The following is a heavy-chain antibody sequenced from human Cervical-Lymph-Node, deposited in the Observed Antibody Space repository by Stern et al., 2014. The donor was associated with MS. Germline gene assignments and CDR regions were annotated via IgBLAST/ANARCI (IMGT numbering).Heavy chain of an antibody. CDR2: FRPYNGNT. J-gene: IGHJ4*02. CDR1: GYIFSRYG. D-gene: IGHD4-17*01. V-gene: IGHV1-18*01. Sequence: QVQLVQSGPDVKKPGASVLVSCRASGYIFSRYGVNWVRHAPGQVLEWMGWFRPYNGNTNYAQKFHDRVTMTTDTPTNTAYMELRSLRSDDTDVYYCASEVYGDSRRFDSWGPGTLVIVSS. CDR3: ASEVYGDSRRFDS.